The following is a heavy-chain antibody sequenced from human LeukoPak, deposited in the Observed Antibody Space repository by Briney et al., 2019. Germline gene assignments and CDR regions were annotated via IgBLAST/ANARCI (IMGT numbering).Heavy chain of an antibody. CDR3: AKVDMPDNWYALFDD. CDR2: ITGSGGDT. CDR1: GFTFNYYA. Sequence: GGSLRLSCAASGFTFNYYALGWVRRAPGKGLEWVSTITGSGGDTYYAASVKGRFTISRDNSKNSLFLQMNGLRAEDTAVYFCAKVDMPDNWYALFDDWGQGTLVTVSS. J-gene: IGHJ4*02. V-gene: IGHV3-23*01. D-gene: IGHD1-1*01.